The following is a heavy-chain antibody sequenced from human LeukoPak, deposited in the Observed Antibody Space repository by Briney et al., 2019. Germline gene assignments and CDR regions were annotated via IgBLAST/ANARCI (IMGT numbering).Heavy chain of an antibody. D-gene: IGHD3-3*01. CDR2: ISSGSSTI. J-gene: IGHJ4*02. V-gene: IGHV3-48*01. CDR3: AREGYDFWSGYPTGFDY. CDR1: GFTFSSYS. Sequence: GGSLRLSCAASGFTFSSYSMNWVRQAPGKGLEWVSYISSGSSTIYYADSVKGRFTISRDNAKNSLYLQMNSLRAEDTAVYYCAREGYDFWSGYPTGFDYWGQGTLVTVSS.